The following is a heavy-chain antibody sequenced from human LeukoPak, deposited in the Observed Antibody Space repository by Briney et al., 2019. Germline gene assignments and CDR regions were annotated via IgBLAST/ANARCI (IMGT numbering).Heavy chain of an antibody. J-gene: IGHJ4*02. CDR3: ARLADYDSSGYLSY. Sequence: ASVKVSCKASGYTFTRYYMHWVRRAPGQGLEWMGIINPSGGSARYAQKLQGRVTMTRDTSTSTVYMEVSSLRSEDTAVYYCARLADYDSSGYLSYWGQGTLVTVSS. D-gene: IGHD3-22*01. V-gene: IGHV1-46*01. CDR2: INPSGGSA. CDR1: GYTFTRYY.